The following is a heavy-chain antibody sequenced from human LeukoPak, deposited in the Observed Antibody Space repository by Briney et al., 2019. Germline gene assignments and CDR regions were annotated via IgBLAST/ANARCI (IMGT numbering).Heavy chain of an antibody. V-gene: IGHV4-39*01. D-gene: IGHD3-16*01. Sequence: PETLCLTCTVSGGSISSHNYYYGCIRQPPGKGLEWIGIIHYTGSTYYKPSLQSRVTISVDTSKNQFSLKLTSVTAADTAVYYCARLLSLGAFDIWGQGTMLTVSS. CDR1: GGSISSHNYY. CDR3: ARLLSLGAFDI. J-gene: IGHJ3*02. CDR2: IHYTGST.